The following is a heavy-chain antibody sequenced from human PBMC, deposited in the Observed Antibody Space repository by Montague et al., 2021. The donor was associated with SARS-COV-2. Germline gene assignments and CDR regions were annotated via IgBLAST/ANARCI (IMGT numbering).Heavy chain of an antibody. CDR2: IYFSGTT. J-gene: IGHJ4*02. D-gene: IGHD3-10*01. V-gene: IGHV4-39*01. CDR1: GDSIRSINFY. Sequence: SETLSLTCDVSGDSIRSINFYWGWIRQPPGKGLEWIGSIYFSGTTYYNPSLKSRVAISVETSKSQFPLKLTSVTAADTAVYYCARQGAIQWFGEFGPFDSWGQGTLVTVSS. CDR3: ARQGAIQWFGEFGPFDS.